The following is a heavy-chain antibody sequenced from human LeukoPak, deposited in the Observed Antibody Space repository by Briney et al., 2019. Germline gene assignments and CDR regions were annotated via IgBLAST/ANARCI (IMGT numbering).Heavy chain of an antibody. J-gene: IGHJ5*02. V-gene: IGHV3-48*01. CDR2: ISSSSSTI. D-gene: IGHD2-2*01. Sequence: GGSLRLSCAASGFTFSSYSMNWVRQAPGKGLEWVSHISSSSSTIYYADSVKGRFTISRDNAKNSLYPQMSSLRAEDTAVYYCASSYCSSTSCYSVPWGQGTLVTVSS. CDR3: ASSYCSSTSCYSVP. CDR1: GFTFSSYS.